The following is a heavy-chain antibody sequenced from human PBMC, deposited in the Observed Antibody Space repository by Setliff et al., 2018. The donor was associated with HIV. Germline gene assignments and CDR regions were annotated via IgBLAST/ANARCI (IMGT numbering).Heavy chain of an antibody. CDR2: ISPDGSRN. Sequence: GSLRLSCEASGFTCSDFWMHWVRQAPGKGLEWVASISPDGSRNYCVGSVKGRFTASRDNAKSSLYLQMNSLRAEDTAVYYCARVHLTTNAVYGVVSNWFDPWGQGALVTVSS. J-gene: IGHJ5*02. V-gene: IGHV3-7*03. CDR1: GFTCSDFW. D-gene: IGHD3-3*01. CDR3: ARVHLTTNAVYGVVSNWFDP.